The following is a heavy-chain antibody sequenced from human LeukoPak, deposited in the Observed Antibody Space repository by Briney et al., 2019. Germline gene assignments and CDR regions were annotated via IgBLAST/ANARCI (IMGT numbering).Heavy chain of an antibody. D-gene: IGHD7-27*01. Sequence: SQTLSLTCGISGDSVSSNSAAWNWIRQSPSRGLEWLGRTYYRSKWHSHYAESVKSRITINPDTSKNRFSLQLNSVTPEDTAVYYCARLTGDLGGPWGQGTLVTVSS. CDR2: TYYRSKWHS. CDR1: GDSVSSNSAA. J-gene: IGHJ5*02. CDR3: ARLTGDLGGP. V-gene: IGHV6-1*01.